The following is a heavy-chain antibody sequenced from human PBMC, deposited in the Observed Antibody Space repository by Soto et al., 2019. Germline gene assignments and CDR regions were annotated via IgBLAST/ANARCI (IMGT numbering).Heavy chain of an antibody. Sequence: DVQLLESGGGLVQPGGSLRLSCVASGDTFGNYAVSWVRQASGKGLEWVSGISGSSGNQYYIDSVKGRFTISRDHSRHTVDLQMIYLRADVASRFYCARLIWDGVVDAFDVWCQGTMFTVSS. J-gene: IGHJ3*01. CDR1: GDTFGNYA. V-gene: IGHV3-23*01. CDR3: ARLIWDGVVDAFDV. D-gene: IGHD2-2*01. CDR2: ISGSSGNQ.